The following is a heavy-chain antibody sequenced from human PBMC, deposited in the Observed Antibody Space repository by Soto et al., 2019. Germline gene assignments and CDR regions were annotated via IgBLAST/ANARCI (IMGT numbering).Heavy chain of an antibody. CDR1: VDSVSSNSAA. J-gene: IGHJ3*02. CDR2: TYYRSKWYS. V-gene: IGHV6-1*01. D-gene: IGHD6-13*01. CDR3: ARGAGAAVTRAFDI. Sequence: PSQTLSLTCFISVDSVSSNSAAWNWIRQSPSRGLEWLGRTYYRSKWYSDYAISVKSRININADTSKNQFSLQLNTVTPDDTAVYYCARGAGAAVTRAFDIWGQGTMVTVSS.